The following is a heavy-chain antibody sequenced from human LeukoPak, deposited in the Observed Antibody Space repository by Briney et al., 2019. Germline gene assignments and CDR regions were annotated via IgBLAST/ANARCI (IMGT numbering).Heavy chain of an antibody. J-gene: IGHJ4*02. V-gene: IGHV4-38-2*01. CDR1: GYSISSGYY. D-gene: IGHD3-22*01. Sequence: SETLSLTCAVSGYSISSGYYWGWIRQPPGKGLEWIGSIYHSGSTYYNPSLKSRVTISVDTSKNQFSLKLSSVTAADTAVYYCAGALNSSGYPNFDYWGQGTLVTVSS. CDR2: IYHSGST. CDR3: AGALNSSGYPNFDY.